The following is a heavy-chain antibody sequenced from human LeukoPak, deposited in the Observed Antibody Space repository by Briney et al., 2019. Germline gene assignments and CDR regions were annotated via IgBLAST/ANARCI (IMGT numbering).Heavy chain of an antibody. V-gene: IGHV3-23*01. Sequence: PGGSLRLSCAASGFTFSDYYMSWVRQAPGKGLEWVSALSGSGGSTFYADSVKGRFTISRDNSNNTLYLQMNSLRAEDTAVYYCAKGRTPDYWGQGTLVTVSS. CDR3: AKGRTPDY. D-gene: IGHD2-15*01. CDR1: GFTFSDYY. J-gene: IGHJ4*02. CDR2: LSGSGGST.